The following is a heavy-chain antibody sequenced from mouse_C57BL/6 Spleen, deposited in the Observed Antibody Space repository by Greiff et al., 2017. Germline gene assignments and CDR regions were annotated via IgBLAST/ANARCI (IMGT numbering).Heavy chain of an antibody. V-gene: IGHV1-26*01. CDR1: GYTFTDYY. CDR3: ARSHGSSAWFAY. Sequence: VQLQQSGPELVKPGASVKISCKASGYTFTDYYMNWVKQSHGKSLEWIGDINPNNGATSYNKKFKGKATLTVDKSSSTAYIELRSLTSEDSAVYYGARSHGSSAWFAYWGQGTLVTVSA. D-gene: IGHD1-1*01. CDR2: INPNNGAT. J-gene: IGHJ3*01.